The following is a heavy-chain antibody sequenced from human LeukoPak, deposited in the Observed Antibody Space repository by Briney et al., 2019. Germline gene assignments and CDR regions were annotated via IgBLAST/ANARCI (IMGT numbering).Heavy chain of an antibody. CDR1: GGSISSYY. D-gene: IGHD3-3*01. J-gene: IGHJ4*02. Sequence: SETLSLTCTVSGGSISSYYWSWIRQPPGKGLEWIGYIYYSGSTNYNPSLKSRVTISVDTSKNQFSLKLSSVTAADTAVYYCARGGITIFGVDIGLDYWGQGTPVTVSS. CDR3: ARGGITIFGVDIGLDY. CDR2: IYYSGST. V-gene: IGHV4-59*01.